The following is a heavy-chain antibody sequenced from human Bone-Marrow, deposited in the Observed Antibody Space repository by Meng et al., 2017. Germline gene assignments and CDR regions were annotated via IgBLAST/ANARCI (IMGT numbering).Heavy chain of an antibody. V-gene: IGHV1-2*02. D-gene: IGHD4-17*01. Sequence: ASVKVSCKASGYTFTGYYMHWVRQAPGQGLEWMGWINPNSGGTNYAQKFQGRVTMTRNTSISTAYMELSSLRSEDTAVYYCARTSGTVTYYYYYYGMDVWGQGTTVTVSS. CDR1: GYTFTGYY. J-gene: IGHJ6*02. CDR2: INPNSGGT. CDR3: ARTSGTVTYYYYYYGMDV.